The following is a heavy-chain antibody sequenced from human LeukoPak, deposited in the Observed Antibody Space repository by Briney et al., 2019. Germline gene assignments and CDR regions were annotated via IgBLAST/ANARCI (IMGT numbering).Heavy chain of an antibody. Sequence: SETLSLTCTVSGVSISSYYWSWIRQPPGKGLEWIGYIYYSGSTYYNPSLKGRVTISVDTSKNQFSLKLSSVTAADTAVYYCARVRQKLLWFGELPKGDAFDIWGQGTMVTVSS. CDR3: ARVRQKLLWFGELPKGDAFDI. D-gene: IGHD3-10*01. CDR2: IYYSGST. J-gene: IGHJ3*02. CDR1: GVSISSYY. V-gene: IGHV4-59*08.